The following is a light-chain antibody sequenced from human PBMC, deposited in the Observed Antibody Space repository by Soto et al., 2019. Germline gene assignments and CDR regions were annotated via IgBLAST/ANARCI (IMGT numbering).Light chain of an antibody. V-gene: IGLV2-14*01. Sequence: QSVLTQPASVSGSLGQSITISFTGTCSDIAGYNYISWYQQLPGKAPKLIIYEVTIRPSGISNRFSGSKSGNTASLTISGLQAEDEADYFCTSFSNTNSLYVFGTGTKATVL. J-gene: IGLJ1*01. CDR1: CSDIAGYNY. CDR3: TSFSNTNSLYV. CDR2: EVT.